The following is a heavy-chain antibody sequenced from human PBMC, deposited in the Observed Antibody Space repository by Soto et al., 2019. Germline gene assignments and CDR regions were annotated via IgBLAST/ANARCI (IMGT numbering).Heavy chain of an antibody. J-gene: IGHJ4*02. CDR1: GGSVSSGSYY. D-gene: IGHD5-18*01. V-gene: IGHV4-61*01. CDR2: IYYSGST. CDR3: ARTVGYSYLYYFDY. Sequence: PSETLSLTCTVSGGSVSSGSYYWSWIRQPPGKGLEWIGYIYYSGSTNYNPSLKSRVTISVDTSKNQFSLKLSSVTAADTAVYYCARTVGYSYLYYFDYWGQGTLVTVSS.